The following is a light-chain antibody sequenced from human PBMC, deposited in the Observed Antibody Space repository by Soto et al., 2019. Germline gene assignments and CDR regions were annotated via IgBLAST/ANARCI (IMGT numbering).Light chain of an antibody. CDR1: QNIYYN. CDR3: LQYHNLLA. J-gene: IGKJ1*01. V-gene: IGKV3-15*01. Sequence: ILMTQSPATVSVSPGESATLSCRASQNIYYNVAWYQQRPGQAPRLLIYRASTRAPGVPARFSGSGSGTEFTLTISSLQPEDFTVYSCLQYHNLLAFGQGTKVEI. CDR2: RAS.